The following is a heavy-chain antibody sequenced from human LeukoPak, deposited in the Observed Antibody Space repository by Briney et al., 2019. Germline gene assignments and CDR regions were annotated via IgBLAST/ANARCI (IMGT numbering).Heavy chain of an antibody. CDR2: ISSSSSTI. D-gene: IGHD3-3*01. Sequence: PGGSLRLSCEASGFTFSSYSMNWVRQAPGKGLEWVSYISSSSSTIYYADSVKGRFTISRDNAKISLFLQMNSLRAEDTAVYYCVTFGVLINWGQGTLVTVSS. V-gene: IGHV3-48*01. CDR1: GFTFSSYS. CDR3: VTFGVLIN. J-gene: IGHJ4*02.